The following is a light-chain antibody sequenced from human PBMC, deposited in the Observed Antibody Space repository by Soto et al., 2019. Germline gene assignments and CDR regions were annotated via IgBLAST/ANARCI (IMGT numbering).Light chain of an antibody. CDR1: SSDVGGYNY. CDR2: EVS. V-gene: IGLV2-8*01. CDR3: SSYAGSNNSL. Sequence: QSALTQPPSASGSPGQSVTISCTGTSSDVGGYNYVSWYQQHPGKAPKLIIYEVSKRPSGVPDRFSGSKSGNTASLTVSGLQAEDGADYYCSSYAGSNNSLFGGGTKLTVL. J-gene: IGLJ2*01.